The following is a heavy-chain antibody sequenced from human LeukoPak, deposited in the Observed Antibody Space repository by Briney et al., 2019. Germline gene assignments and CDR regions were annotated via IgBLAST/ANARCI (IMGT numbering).Heavy chain of an antibody. CDR3: ARDAGYCSGGSCSDLFDY. V-gene: IGHV3-7*01. J-gene: IGHJ4*02. CDR2: IEQDGSEK. CDR1: GFTFSSYW. D-gene: IGHD2-15*01. Sequence: GGSLRLSCAASGFTFSSYWMSWVRQAPGKGLEWVANIEQDGSEKYYVDSVKGRFTISRDNAKNSLYLQMNSLRAEDTAVYYCARDAGYCSGGSCSDLFDYWGQGTLVTVSS.